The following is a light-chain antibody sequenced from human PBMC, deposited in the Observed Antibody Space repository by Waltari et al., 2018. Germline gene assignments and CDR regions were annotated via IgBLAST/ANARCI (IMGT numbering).Light chain of an antibody. CDR2: TTS. CDR3: QQANSSPLT. V-gene: IGKV1-12*01. J-gene: IGKJ1*01. CDR1: QGVNTW. Sequence: DIQITKSPSSVSASVGDRVTITCRASQGVNTWLAWYQQKPGKAPKLLIYTTSTLQTGVPSRFSGSGSGTDFTLTISSLQPEDFATYYCQQANSSPLTFGQGTKVEV.